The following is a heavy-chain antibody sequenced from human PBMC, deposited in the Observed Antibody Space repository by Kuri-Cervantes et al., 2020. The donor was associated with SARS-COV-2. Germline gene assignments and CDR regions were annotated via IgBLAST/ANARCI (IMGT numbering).Heavy chain of an antibody. Sequence: SETLSLTCTVSGASISSSSYYWDWNRQPPGKGLEGIGSIYYTGSTYYNPSLKSRVTISVDTSKNQFSLKLSSVTAADTAVYYCARGTGSYYDFWSGSNFDYWGQGTRGTVSS. CDR1: GASISSSSYY. J-gene: IGHJ4*02. D-gene: IGHD3-3*01. CDR3: ARGTGSYYDFWSGSNFDY. CDR2: IYYTGST. V-gene: IGHV4-39*07.